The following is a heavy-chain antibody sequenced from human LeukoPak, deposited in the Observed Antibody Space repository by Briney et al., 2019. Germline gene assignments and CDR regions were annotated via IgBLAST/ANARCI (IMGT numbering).Heavy chain of an antibody. V-gene: IGHV3-15*01. CDR3: ELDIRPNHY. Sequence: TGGSLRLSCVASGFSFSNYEMNWVRQAPGKGLEWVGRIKRKSDGGTTDYAAPVKGRFTISRGDSKNTLYLQMNSLKSEDTAVYTTELDIRPNHYWGQGTLVTVSS. CDR1: GFSFSNYE. D-gene: IGHD3-22*01. CDR2: IKRKSDGGTT. J-gene: IGHJ4*02.